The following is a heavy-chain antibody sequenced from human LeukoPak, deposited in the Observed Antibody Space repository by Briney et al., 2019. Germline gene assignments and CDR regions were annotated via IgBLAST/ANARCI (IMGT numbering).Heavy chain of an antibody. J-gene: IGHJ4*02. CDR2: IYHSGTT. D-gene: IGHD3-3*01. V-gene: IGHV4-59*01. CDR1: GGSISTYY. CDR3: ATMKAVRVNDFWSGYPDY. Sequence: SETLSLTCTVSGGSISTYYWSWIRQPPGKGLEWIGYIYHSGTTNYNPSLRSRVTISVDTSKNQFSLKLSSVTAADTAVYYCATMKAVRVNDFWSGYPDYWGQGTLVTVSS.